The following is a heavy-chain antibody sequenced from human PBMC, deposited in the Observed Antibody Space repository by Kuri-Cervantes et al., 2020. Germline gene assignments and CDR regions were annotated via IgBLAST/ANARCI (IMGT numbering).Heavy chain of an antibody. Sequence: SETLSLTCTVSGGSISSYYWSWIRQPPGKGLEWIGSIYYSGSTYYNPSLKSRVTISVDTSKNQFSLKLSSVTAADTAVYYCARETTGLADYWGQGTLVTVSS. CDR2: IYYSGST. CDR3: ARETTGLADY. CDR1: GGSISSYY. D-gene: IGHD1-14*01. J-gene: IGHJ4*02. V-gene: IGHV4-59*12.